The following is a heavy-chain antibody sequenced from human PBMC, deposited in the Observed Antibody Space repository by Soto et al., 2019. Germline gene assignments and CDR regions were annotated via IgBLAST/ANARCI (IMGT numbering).Heavy chain of an antibody. CDR2: ISAYNGNT. D-gene: IGHD5-18*01. CDR3: ARDGVDTATGYYYGMDV. J-gene: IGHJ6*02. Sequence: QVQLVQSGAEVKKPGASGKVSCKASGYTFTSYGISWVRQAPGQGLEWMGWISAYNGNTNYAQKLQGRVTMTTDTSTSTAYLELRSLRSDDTAVYYCARDGVDTATGYYYGMDVWGQGTTVTVSS. CDR1: GYTFTSYG. V-gene: IGHV1-18*01.